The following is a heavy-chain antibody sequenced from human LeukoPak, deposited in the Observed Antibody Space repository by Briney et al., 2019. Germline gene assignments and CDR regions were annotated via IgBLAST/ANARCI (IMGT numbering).Heavy chain of an antibody. Sequence: LAPTCMCTGGSISGYVWSWMRQPGWRGVAGFGGSYTSGRTNYNSSLKSRVTMSVDTSKNQFSLKLSSVTAADTAVYYCARDPRPNTPHHYYYYYMYVWGKGTTVPVSS. CDR2: SYTSGRT. CDR3: ARDPRPNTPHHYYYYYMYV. J-gene: IGHJ6*03. V-gene: IGHV4-4*07. CDR1: GGSISGYV.